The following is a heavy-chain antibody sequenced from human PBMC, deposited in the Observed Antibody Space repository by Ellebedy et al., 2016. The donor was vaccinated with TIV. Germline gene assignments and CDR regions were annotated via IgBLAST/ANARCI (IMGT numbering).Heavy chain of an antibody. CDR1: GFTFSSYT. Sequence: GESLKISCAASGFTFSSYTMNWVRQAPGKGLEWVSSISGSSTYIYYADSVKGRFAISRDNAKNSLYLQMSSLRAEDTAVYYCARDQGWAYPGSTRFDYWGQGTLVTVSS. CDR3: ARDQGWAYPGSTRFDY. J-gene: IGHJ4*03. D-gene: IGHD1/OR15-1a*01. V-gene: IGHV3-21*01. CDR2: ISGSSTYI.